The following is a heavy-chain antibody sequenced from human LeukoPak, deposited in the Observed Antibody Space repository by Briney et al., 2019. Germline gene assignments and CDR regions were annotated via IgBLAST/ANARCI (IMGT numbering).Heavy chain of an antibody. CDR3: ARLYSLGWYIDH. CDR2: IFPADSDT. J-gene: IGHJ4*02. CDR1: EYPFNDYW. D-gene: IGHD6-19*01. Sequence: GESLKISCKGFEYPFNDYWIGWVREMPGKGLEWMGIIFPADSDTRYSPSFQGRVSISVDTSITTAYLQWSRLRASDTAMYYCARLYSLGWYIDHWGQXTXXXVSS. V-gene: IGHV5-51*01.